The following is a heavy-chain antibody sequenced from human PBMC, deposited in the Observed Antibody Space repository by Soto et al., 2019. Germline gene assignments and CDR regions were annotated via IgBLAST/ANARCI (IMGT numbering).Heavy chain of an antibody. Sequence: QVQLQESGPGLAKPSETLSLSCTVSGGSISSYYWSWFRQSPGKRMEWIGYVHHSWGSSYNPPLQSRVAISLDTSKSQFSLKVTSVTDTDTAVYYCARQGFGPLHGLVDVWGQGTTVTVSS. CDR2: VHHSWGS. D-gene: IGHD3-10*01. CDR3: ARQGFGPLHGLVDV. J-gene: IGHJ6*02. CDR1: GGSISSYY. V-gene: IGHV4-59*08.